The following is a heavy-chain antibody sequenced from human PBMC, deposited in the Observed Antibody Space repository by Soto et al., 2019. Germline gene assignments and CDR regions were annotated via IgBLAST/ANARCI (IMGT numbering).Heavy chain of an antibody. V-gene: IGHV4-34*01. CDR3: ARRGGGNYPFYFDY. D-gene: IGHD1-26*01. Sequence: SETLSLTCNVYGGSFSGYYWSWIRQPPGKGLEWIGEIDHSGSTNYNPSLKSRVSISVDTSKRQFSLKLSFVTAADTAVYYCARRGGGNYPFYFDYWGQGALVTV. J-gene: IGHJ4*02. CDR2: IDHSGST. CDR1: GGSFSGYY.